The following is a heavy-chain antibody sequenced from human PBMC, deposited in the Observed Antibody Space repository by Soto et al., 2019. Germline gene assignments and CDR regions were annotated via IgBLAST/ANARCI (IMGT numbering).Heavy chain of an antibody. Sequence: GGSLRLSCSASGFTFSSYAMHWVRQAPGKGLEYVSAISSNGGSTYYADSVKGRFTISRDNSKNTLYLQMSSLRAEDTAVYYCVKAPYSSSSRGVYFDQWGQGTRVTVSS. CDR3: VKAPYSSSSRGVYFDQ. CDR1: GFTFSSYA. V-gene: IGHV3-64D*06. D-gene: IGHD6-6*01. J-gene: IGHJ4*02. CDR2: ISSNGGST.